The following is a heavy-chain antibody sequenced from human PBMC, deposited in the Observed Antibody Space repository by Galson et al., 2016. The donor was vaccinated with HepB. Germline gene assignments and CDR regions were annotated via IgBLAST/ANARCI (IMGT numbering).Heavy chain of an antibody. CDR2: IYGGDSDT. CDR1: GYTFTTYW. Sequence: QSGAEVTKPGESLQISCKASGYTFTTYWIGWVRQVPGKGLEWMGIIYGGDSDTSYRPSFQGQVTISADQSITTAYLHWNNLKASDTAMYYCATPDSDGLYSFEHWCQGTLVTVSS. CDR3: ATPDSDGLYSFEH. J-gene: IGHJ4*02. D-gene: IGHD2-21*01. V-gene: IGHV5-51*01.